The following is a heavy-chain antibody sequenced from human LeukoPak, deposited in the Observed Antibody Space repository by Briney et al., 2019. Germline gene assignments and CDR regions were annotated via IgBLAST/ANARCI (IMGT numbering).Heavy chain of an antibody. V-gene: IGHV3-21*01. CDR1: GFTFSRFR. Sequence: GGSLRLSCAASGFTFSRFRMNWVRQAPGEGLEWVSSISSSSSYIFYADSVKGRFTISRDNAKNSLYLQMNSLRAEDTAVYYCARDYSNYGFDYWGQGTLVTVSS. CDR3: ARDYSNYGFDY. CDR2: ISSSSSYI. J-gene: IGHJ4*02. D-gene: IGHD4-4*01.